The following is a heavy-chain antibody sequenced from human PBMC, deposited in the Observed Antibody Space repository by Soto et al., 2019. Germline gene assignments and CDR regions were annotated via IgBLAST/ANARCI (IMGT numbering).Heavy chain of an antibody. CDR1: GFTFSSYW. J-gene: IGHJ4*02. CDR2: IKGDGITT. CDR3: ARGAFGAYYLDY. Sequence: EVQLVDSGGGLVQPGGSLRLSCAASGFTFSSYWIHWVRQAPGEGLVWVSRIKGDGITTNYADSVKGRFTISRDYAKNAVFLQMIRLRAEDTAVYYCARGAFGAYYLDYWGQGTLVTVSS. V-gene: IGHV3-74*01. D-gene: IGHD3-3*01.